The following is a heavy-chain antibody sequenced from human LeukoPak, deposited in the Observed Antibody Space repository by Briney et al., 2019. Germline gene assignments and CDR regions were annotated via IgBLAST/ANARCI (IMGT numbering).Heavy chain of an antibody. V-gene: IGHV4-34*01. D-gene: IGHD4-23*01. Sequence: SETLSLTCAVYGGSFSGYYWSWIRQPPGKRLEWIGEINHSGSTNYNPSLKSRVTISVDTSKNQFSRKLSSVTAADTAVYYCARGSTVVTPATSFYFDYWGQGTLVTVSS. CDR2: INHSGST. J-gene: IGHJ4*02. CDR1: GGSFSGYY. CDR3: ARGSTVVTPATSFYFDY.